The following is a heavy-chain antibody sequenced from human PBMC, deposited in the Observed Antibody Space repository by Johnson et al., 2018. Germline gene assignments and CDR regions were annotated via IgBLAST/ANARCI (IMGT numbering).Heavy chain of an antibody. CDR3: AKSRYDRRHDGGAFDS. Sequence: QVQLVQSGGGVVQPGRSLRLSCAASGFTFSSYGMHWVRQAPGKGLEWVAVISYDGSNKYYADSVKGRFTISRDNSKNTLYLQMNSLRAEDTAVYYCAKSRYDRRHDGGAFDSWGQGTMVTVSS. D-gene: IGHD3-22*01. CDR2: ISYDGSNK. CDR1: GFTFSSYG. V-gene: IGHV3-30*18. J-gene: IGHJ3*02.